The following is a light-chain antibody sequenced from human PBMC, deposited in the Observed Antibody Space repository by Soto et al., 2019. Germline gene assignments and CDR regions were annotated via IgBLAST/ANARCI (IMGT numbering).Light chain of an antibody. V-gene: IGLV2-8*01. CDR2: EVT. Sequence: QSVLTQPPSASRSPGQSVTISCTGTSSDVGRYDFVSWYQHHPGKVPKLMIYEVTKRPSGVPDRFSGSKSGNTASLTVSGLLPEDDADYYCASYAGGNDVFGTGTKVNVL. CDR3: ASYAGGNDV. CDR1: SSDVGRYDF. J-gene: IGLJ1*01.